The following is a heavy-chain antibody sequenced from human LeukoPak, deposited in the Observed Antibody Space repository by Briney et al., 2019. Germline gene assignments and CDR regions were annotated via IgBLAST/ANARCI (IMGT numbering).Heavy chain of an antibody. D-gene: IGHD3-10*01. CDR3: ARALSGYYYGSGFDY. Sequence: SQTLSLTCTVSGGSISSGDYYWSWIRQPPGKGLEWIGYIYYSGSTYYNPSLKSRVTISVDTSKNQFSLKLSSVTAADTAVYYCARALSGYYYGSGFDYWGQGTLVTVSS. J-gene: IGHJ4*02. CDR1: GGSISSGDYY. V-gene: IGHV4-30-4*01. CDR2: IYYSGST.